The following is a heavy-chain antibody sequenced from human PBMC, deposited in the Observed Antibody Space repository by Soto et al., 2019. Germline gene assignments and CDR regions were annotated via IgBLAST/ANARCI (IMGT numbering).Heavy chain of an antibody. CDR3: ARNCGYSYAYYYYMDV. D-gene: IGHD5-18*01. J-gene: IGHJ6*03. CDR2: IYYSGST. Sequence: TSETLSLTCTVSGGSISSYYWSWIRQPPGKGLEWIGYIYYSGSTNYNPSLKSRVTISVDTSKNQFSLKLSSVTAADTAVYYCARNCGYSYAYYYYMDVWGKGTTVTVSS. V-gene: IGHV4-59*01. CDR1: GGSISSYY.